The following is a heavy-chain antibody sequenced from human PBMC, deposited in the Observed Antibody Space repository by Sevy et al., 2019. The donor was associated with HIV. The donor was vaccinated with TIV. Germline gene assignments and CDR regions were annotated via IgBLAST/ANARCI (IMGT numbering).Heavy chain of an antibody. CDR1: GDSINSQNW. CDR3: ARGGPKRTYNGFDP. J-gene: IGHJ5*02. Sequence: SETLSLTCAVSGDSINSQNWWNWIRQPPGMSLEWIGDVYRSGTTNYNPSLKSRVTISLDKSQNQFSLTLSSVTAADTAVYYCARGGPKRTYNGFDPWGQGTQVTVSS. V-gene: IGHV4-4*02. D-gene: IGHD3-16*01. CDR2: VYRSGTT.